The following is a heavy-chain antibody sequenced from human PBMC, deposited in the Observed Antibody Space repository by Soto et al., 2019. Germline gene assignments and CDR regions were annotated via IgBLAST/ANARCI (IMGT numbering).Heavy chain of an antibody. CDR2: INHSGST. CDR3: ARDSSGYNWFDP. J-gene: IGHJ5*02. V-gene: IGHV4-34*01. Sequence: SETLSLTCAVYGGSFSGYYWSWIRQPPGKGLEWIGEINHSGSTNYNPSLKSRVTISVDTSKNQFSLKLSSVTAADTAVYYCARDSSGYNWFDPWGQGTLVTVSS. CDR1: GGSFSGYY. D-gene: IGHD3-22*01.